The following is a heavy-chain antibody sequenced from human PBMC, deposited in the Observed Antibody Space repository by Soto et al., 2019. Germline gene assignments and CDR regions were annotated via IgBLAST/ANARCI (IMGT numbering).Heavy chain of an antibody. CDR3: ARQRILTGYYDFDY. Sequence: QLQLQESGPGLVKPSETLSLTCTVSGGSISSSSYYWGWIRQPPGKGLEWIGSIYYSGSTYYNPSLKSRVTISVDTSKNHFSLKLRSVTAADTAVYYCARQRILTGYYDFDYWGQGTLVTVSS. CDR2: IYYSGST. J-gene: IGHJ4*02. V-gene: IGHV4-39*01. D-gene: IGHD3-9*01. CDR1: GGSISSSSYY.